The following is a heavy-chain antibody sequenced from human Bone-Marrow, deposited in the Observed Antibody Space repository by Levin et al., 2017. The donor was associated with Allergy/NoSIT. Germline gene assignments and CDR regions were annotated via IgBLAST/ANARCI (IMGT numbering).Heavy chain of an antibody. D-gene: IGHD6-19*01. CDR3: ARDSQWLVS. CDR2: IIPIFGTT. J-gene: IGHJ5*02. CDR1: GGTFSTYA. Sequence: GASVKVSCKASGGTFSTYAICWVRQAPGQGLEWMGGIIPIFGTTNYAQKFQGRVTITADESTSSAYMELRSLRSEDTAVYYCARDSQWLVSWGQGTLVTVSS. V-gene: IGHV1-69*13.